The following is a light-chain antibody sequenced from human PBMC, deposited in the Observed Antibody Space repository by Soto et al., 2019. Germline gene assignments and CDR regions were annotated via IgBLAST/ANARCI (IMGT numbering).Light chain of an antibody. V-gene: IGKV3-11*01. CDR2: DAS. CDR3: QQRSNWPALT. J-gene: IGKJ4*02. Sequence: EVVLTQSPDTLSLSPGESATLSCRASQSVSYYLAWYQQKPDQPPRLLIYDASNRASGIPARFSGSGSGTDFTLTITSVEPEDFAVYYCQQRSNWPALTFGGGTKVEI. CDR1: QSVSYY.